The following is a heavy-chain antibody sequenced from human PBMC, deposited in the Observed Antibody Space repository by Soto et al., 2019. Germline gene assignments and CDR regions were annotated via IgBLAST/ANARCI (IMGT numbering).Heavy chain of an antibody. D-gene: IGHD4-4*01. J-gene: IGHJ4*02. CDR3: ARALTVDYSTPV. V-gene: IGHV4-31*03. CDR1: GGSISSGGYY. Sequence: PSETLSLTCTVSGGSISSGGYYWSWIRQHPGKGLEWIGYIYYSGSTYYNPSLKSRVTISVDTSKNQFSLKLSSVTAADTAVYYCARALTVDYSTPVWGQGTLDTVSS. CDR2: IYYSGST.